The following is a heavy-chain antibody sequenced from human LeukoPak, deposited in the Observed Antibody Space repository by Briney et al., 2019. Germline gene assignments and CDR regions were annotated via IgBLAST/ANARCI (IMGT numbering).Heavy chain of an antibody. CDR2: IFSAGNT. CDR1: GFTFSSYE. Sequence: GGSLRLSCAASGFTFSSYEMNWVRQAPGKGLEWVSVIFSAGNTYYADSVKGRFTISRDTSKNTLYLQMNSLRAEDTAVYYCAREDYYFDSSGTHYFDYWGQGTLVTVSS. CDR3: AREDYYFDSSGTHYFDY. J-gene: IGHJ4*02. V-gene: IGHV3-66*01. D-gene: IGHD3-22*01.